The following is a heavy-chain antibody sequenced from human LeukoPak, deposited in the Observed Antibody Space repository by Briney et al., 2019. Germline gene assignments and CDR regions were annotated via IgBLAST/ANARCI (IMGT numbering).Heavy chain of an antibody. CDR3: ARCTTAAWDWFDP. Sequence: PGGSLRLSCATSGFTFSDYYMSWIPQAPGKGLEWVALILSDGDNKYYADSVRGRFTVYRDNSKNTLYLQMNSLRPEDTAIYYCARCTTAAWDWFDPWGQGTLVTVSS. CDR2: ILSDGDNK. V-gene: IGHV3-30-3*01. D-gene: IGHD1-1*01. CDR1: GFTFSDYY. J-gene: IGHJ5*02.